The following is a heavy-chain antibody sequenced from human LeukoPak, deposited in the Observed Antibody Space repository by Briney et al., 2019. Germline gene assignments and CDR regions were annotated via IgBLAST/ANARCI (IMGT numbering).Heavy chain of an antibody. V-gene: IGHV3-23*01. CDR2: ISGSGGST. J-gene: IGHJ4*02. CDR3: AEADSSGYIFDY. CDR1: GFTFSSYA. D-gene: IGHD3-22*01. Sequence: GGSLRLSCAASGFTFSSYAMSWVRQAPGKGLEWVSAISGSGGSTYYADSVKGRLTISRDNSKNTLYLQMNSLRAEDTAVYYCAEADSSGYIFDYWGQGTLVTVSS.